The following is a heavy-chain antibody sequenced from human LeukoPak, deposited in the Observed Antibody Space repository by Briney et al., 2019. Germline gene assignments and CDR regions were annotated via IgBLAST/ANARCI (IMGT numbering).Heavy chain of an antibody. Sequence: ASAKVSCKASGYTFTSYDITWVRQATGQGLEWMGWINPNSGGTNYAQKFQGRVTMTRDTSISTAYMELSRLRSDDTAVYYCARDRIYCSSTSCYEAYMDVWGKGTTVTVSS. CDR3: ARDRIYCSSTSCYEAYMDV. D-gene: IGHD2-2*01. CDR1: GYTFTSYD. J-gene: IGHJ6*03. CDR2: INPNSGGT. V-gene: IGHV1-2*02.